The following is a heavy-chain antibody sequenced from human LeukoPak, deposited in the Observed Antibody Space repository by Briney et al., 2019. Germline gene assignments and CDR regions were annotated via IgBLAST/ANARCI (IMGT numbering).Heavy chain of an antibody. CDR2: IYYSGST. V-gene: IGHV4-39*07. Sequence: SETLSLTCTVSGGSISSSSYYWGWIRQPPGKGLEWIGSIYYSGSTYYNPSLKSRVTISVDTSKNQFSLKLSSVTAADTAVYYCARDHPQPENKLLLWFGEGSHYDAFDIWGQGTMVTVSS. D-gene: IGHD3-10*01. CDR1: GGSISSSSYY. J-gene: IGHJ3*02. CDR3: ARDHPQPENKLLLWFGEGSHYDAFDI.